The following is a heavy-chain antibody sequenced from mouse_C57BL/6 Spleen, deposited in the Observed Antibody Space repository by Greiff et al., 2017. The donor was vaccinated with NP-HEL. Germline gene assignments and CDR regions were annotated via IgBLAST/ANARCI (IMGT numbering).Heavy chain of an antibody. CDR2: IRNKANGYTT. D-gene: IGHD1-1*01. V-gene: IGHV7-3*01. Sequence: EVHLVESGGGLVQPGGSLSLSCAASGFTFTDYYMSWVRQPPGKALEWLGFIRNKANGYTTEYSASVKGRFTISRDNSQSILYLQMNALRAEDSATYYCARYYYGSSYLYWYFDVWGTGTTVTVSS. CDR3: ARYYYGSSYLYWYFDV. J-gene: IGHJ1*03. CDR1: GFTFTDYY.